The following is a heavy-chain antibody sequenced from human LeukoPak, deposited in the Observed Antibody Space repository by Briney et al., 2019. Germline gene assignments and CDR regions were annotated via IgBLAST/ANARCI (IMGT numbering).Heavy chain of an antibody. J-gene: IGHJ4*02. D-gene: IGHD3-10*01. Sequence: ASVKVSCKVSGYTLTQLSMHWVRQAPGKGLEWMGGFDPEDGETIYAQKFQGRVTMTEDTSTDTAYMELSSLRSEDTAVYYCVTKPTYGSGSYYGYFDYWGQGTLVTVSS. CDR1: GYTLTQLS. CDR2: FDPEDGET. CDR3: VTKPTYGSGSYYGYFDY. V-gene: IGHV1-24*01.